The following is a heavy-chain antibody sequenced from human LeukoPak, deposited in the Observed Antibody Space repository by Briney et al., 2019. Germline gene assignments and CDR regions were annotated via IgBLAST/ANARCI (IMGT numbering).Heavy chain of an antibody. CDR3: ARDISPMIVGVMGSPFGY. V-gene: IGHV3-21*01. CDR1: GFTFSSYA. CDR2: ISSSSSYI. J-gene: IGHJ4*02. D-gene: IGHD3-22*01. Sequence: GGSLRLSCAASGFTFSSYAMSWVRQAPGKGLEWVSSISSSSSYIYYADSVKGRFTISRDNAKNSLYLQMNSLRAEDTAVYYCARDISPMIVGVMGSPFGYWGQGTLVTVSS.